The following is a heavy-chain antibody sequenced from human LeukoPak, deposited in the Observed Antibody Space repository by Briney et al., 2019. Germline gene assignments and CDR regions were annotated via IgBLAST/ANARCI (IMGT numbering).Heavy chain of an antibody. J-gene: IGHJ5*02. Sequence: ASVKVSCKASGYTFTGYYMHWVRQAPGQGFEWMGWINPNSGGKKYAQKFQGRVTMTRDTSTSTAYMELSRLRSDDTAVYYCAREDIVLMVYAPKGGNWFDPWGQGTLVTVSS. CDR1: GYTFTGYY. CDR2: INPNSGGK. CDR3: AREDIVLMVYAPKGGNWFDP. V-gene: IGHV1-2*02. D-gene: IGHD2-8*01.